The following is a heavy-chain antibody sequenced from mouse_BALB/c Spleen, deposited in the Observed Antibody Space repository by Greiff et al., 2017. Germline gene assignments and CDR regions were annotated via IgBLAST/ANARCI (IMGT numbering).Heavy chain of an antibody. CDR1: GYSFTSYW. D-gene: IGHD2-1*01. Sequence: QVQLQQPGAELVRPGASVKLSCKASGYSFTSYWMQWVKQRPGQGLEWIGAIYPGDGDTRYTQKFKGKATLTADKSSSTAYMQLSSLASEDSAVYYCARRRDGNYYAMDYWGQGTSVTVSS. J-gene: IGHJ4*01. CDR3: ARRRDGNYYAMDY. V-gene: IGHV1-87*01. CDR2: IYPGDGDT.